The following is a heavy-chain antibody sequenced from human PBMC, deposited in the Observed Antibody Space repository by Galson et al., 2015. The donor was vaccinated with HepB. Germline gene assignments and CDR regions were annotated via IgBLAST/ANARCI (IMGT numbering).Heavy chain of an antibody. Sequence: SLRLSCAASGFTFSSYWMSWVRQAPGKGLEWVANIKQDGSEKYYVDSVKGRFTISRDNAKNSLYLQMNSLRAEDTAVDYCARDGSWGSGWSHYYYYYGMDVWGQGTTVTVSS. V-gene: IGHV3-7*03. CDR3: ARDGSWGSGWSHYYYYYGMDV. CDR2: IKQDGSEK. J-gene: IGHJ6*02. CDR1: GFTFSSYW. D-gene: IGHD6-19*01.